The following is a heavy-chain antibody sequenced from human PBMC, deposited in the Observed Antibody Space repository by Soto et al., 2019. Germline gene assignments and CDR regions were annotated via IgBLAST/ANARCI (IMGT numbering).Heavy chain of an antibody. CDR1: GFTFDDYT. V-gene: IGHV3-43*01. J-gene: IGHJ4*02. CDR2: ISWDGGST. Sequence: EVQLVESGGVVVQPGGYLRLSCAASGFTFDDYTMHWVRQAPGKGLEWVSLISWDGGSTYYADSVKGRFTISIDNSKNSLYLKMNSLRTEDTALYYCAKEWEWELLLNDWGQGTLVTVSS. D-gene: IGHD1-26*01. CDR3: AKEWEWELLLND.